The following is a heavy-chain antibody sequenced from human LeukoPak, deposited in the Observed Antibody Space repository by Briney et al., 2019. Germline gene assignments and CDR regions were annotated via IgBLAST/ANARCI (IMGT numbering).Heavy chain of an antibody. Sequence: GGSLRLSCAASGFTFSSYAMSWVRQAPGEGLEWVAAISGGGGRTKYADSVKGRFTISRDTSKNTLYLQMNSLRAEDTAVYYCAKTGVVGARRFAFDIWGQGTTVTVSS. V-gene: IGHV3-23*01. CDR2: ISGGGGRT. D-gene: IGHD1-26*01. CDR1: GFTFSSYA. CDR3: AKTGVVGARRFAFDI. J-gene: IGHJ3*02.